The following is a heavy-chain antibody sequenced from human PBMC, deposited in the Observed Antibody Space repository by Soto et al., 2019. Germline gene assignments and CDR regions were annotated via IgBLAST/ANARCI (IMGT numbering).Heavy chain of an antibody. J-gene: IGHJ2*01. CDR1: GFTFSGYG. V-gene: IGHV3-23*01. CDR3: ARKVSGSTGRPDLWYFDL. D-gene: IGHD3-10*01. Sequence: EVQLLDSGGGLVQPGGSLRLSCAASGFTFSGYGLPWVRQAPGKGLEWVAAISGGGDATFYADSVKGRFTISRDNSKNTLYIQLNALRADDTAVYYCARKVSGSTGRPDLWYFDLWGRGTLVTVSS. CDR2: ISGGGDAT.